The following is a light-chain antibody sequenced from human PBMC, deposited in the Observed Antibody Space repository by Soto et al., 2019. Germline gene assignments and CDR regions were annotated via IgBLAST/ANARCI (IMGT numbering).Light chain of an antibody. V-gene: IGKV3-11*02. CDR1: QSVSSS. Sequence: PGAIATLSCRASQSVSSSLAWYQQKPGQAPRLLIYDTSNRATGIPARFSGSGSGRDFTLTISSLEPEDFSVYYCQQRYNWPITFGQGTRLEIK. CDR3: QQRYNWPIT. CDR2: DTS. J-gene: IGKJ5*01.